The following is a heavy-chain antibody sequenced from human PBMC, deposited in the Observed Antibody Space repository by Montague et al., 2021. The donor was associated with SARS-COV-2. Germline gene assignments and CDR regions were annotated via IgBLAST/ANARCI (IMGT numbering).Heavy chain of an antibody. CDR1: GGSINNYY. V-gene: IGHV4-59*01. D-gene: IGHD4-23*01. Sequence: SETLSLTCNVSGGSINNYYWSWIRQSPGRGLEWIGYIYYTGSTTRNPSLDSRVTISLDTSRDLVSLELRSLTAADTAVYYCARGGGWKRNFDYWGQGALVAVSP. J-gene: IGHJ4*02. CDR2: IYYTGST. CDR3: ARGGGWKRNFDY.